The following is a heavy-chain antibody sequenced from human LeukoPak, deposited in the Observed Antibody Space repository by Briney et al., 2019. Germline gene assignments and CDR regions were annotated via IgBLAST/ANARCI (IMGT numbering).Heavy chain of an antibody. CDR2: IYYSGST. J-gene: IGHJ3*02. Sequence: PSETLSLTCSVSGGSISSYYWSWIRQPPGKGLEWIGYIYYSGSTNYNPSLKSRVTISVDTSKNQFSLRLSSVTAADTAVYYCARALGAFDIWGQGTMVTVSS. V-gene: IGHV4-59*01. CDR3: ARALGAFDI. CDR1: GGSISSYY.